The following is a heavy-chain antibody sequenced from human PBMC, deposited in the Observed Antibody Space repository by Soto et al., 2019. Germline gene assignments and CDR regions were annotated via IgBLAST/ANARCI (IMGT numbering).Heavy chain of an antibody. CDR1: GYTFTSYD. J-gene: IGHJ6*03. Sequence: ASVKVSCKTSGYTFTSYDMNWVRQAPGQGLEWMGWMNTDSGHAESAQQFQGRVTMTRDTSIRTVYMELSSLRSDGTAVYYCARCLLGCTGYYYYFIDFCGTGTSVTGS. CDR2: MNTDSGHA. V-gene: IGHV1-8*01. CDR3: ARCLLGCTGYYYYFIDF. D-gene: IGHD2-8*02.